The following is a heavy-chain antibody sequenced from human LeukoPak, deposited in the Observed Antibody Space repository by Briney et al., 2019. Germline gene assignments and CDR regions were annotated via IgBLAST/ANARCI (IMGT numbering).Heavy chain of an antibody. J-gene: IGHJ5*02. CDR2: INPNSGGT. Sequence: GASVKVYCKASGYTFTGYYMHWVRQAPGQGLEWMGWINPNSGGTNYAQKFQGRVTMTRDTSISTAYMELSRLRSDDTAVYYCARPHCSSTSCYSWFDPWGQGTLVTVSS. CDR3: ARPHCSSTSCYSWFDP. CDR1: GYTFTGYY. V-gene: IGHV1-2*02. D-gene: IGHD2-2*02.